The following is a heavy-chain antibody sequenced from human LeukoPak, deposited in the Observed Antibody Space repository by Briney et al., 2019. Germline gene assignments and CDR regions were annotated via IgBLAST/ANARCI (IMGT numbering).Heavy chain of an antibody. CDR2: IYQGGSET. V-gene: IGHV3-7*01. Sequence: PGGSLRLSCTVSGFTFSAHRMSWVRQAPGKGLEWVANIYQGGSETHYVDSVKGRFTISRDNAKNSLYLHLSSLRAEDTAVYYCAREGTFGYHYFDYCGQGALVTVSS. J-gene: IGHJ4*02. CDR3: AREGTFGYHYFDY. CDR1: GFTFSAHR. D-gene: IGHD3-3*01.